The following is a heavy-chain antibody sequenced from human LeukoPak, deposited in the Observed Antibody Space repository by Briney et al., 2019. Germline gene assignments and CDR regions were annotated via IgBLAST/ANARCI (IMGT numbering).Heavy chain of an antibody. CDR1: GGSISSYY. D-gene: IGHD3-9*01. V-gene: IGHV4-59*01. CDR3: ARVRYFDWLLSGDNWFDP. CDR2: IYYSGST. Sequence: SETLSLTCTVSGGSISSYYWSWIRQPPGKGLEWIGYIYYSGSTNYNPSLKSRVTISVDTSKNQFSLKLSSVTAADTAVYYCARVRYFDWLLSGDNWFDPWGQGTLVTVSS. J-gene: IGHJ5*02.